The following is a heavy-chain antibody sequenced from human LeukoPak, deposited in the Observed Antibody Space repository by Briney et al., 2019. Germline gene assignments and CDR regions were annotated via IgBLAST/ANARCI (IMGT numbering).Heavy chain of an antibody. J-gene: IGHJ4*02. CDR1: GFTFSSYG. CDR2: IWYDGSNK. Sequence: GRTLRLSCAESGFTFSSYGMHWGRQAPGKGLEWVAVIWYDGSNKYYADSVKGRFTISRDNSKNTLYLQMNSLRAEDTAVYYCARDPSAGYDSSGYYNYFDYWGQGTLVTDSS. CDR3: ARDPSAGYDSSGYYNYFDY. D-gene: IGHD3-22*01. V-gene: IGHV3-33*01.